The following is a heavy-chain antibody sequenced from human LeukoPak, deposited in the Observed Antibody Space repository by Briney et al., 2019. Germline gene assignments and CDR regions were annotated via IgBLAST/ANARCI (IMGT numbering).Heavy chain of an antibody. V-gene: IGHV4-39*01. Sequence: PSETLSLTCTVSGGSISSSSYYWGWLRQPPGRGLEWIGCIYYSGSTYYNPCLKSRVTISVATSKTQFSLKRSSGTAADTAVYYCARREGRSCGQGGWGQGTLVTVSS. CDR1: GGSISSSSYY. D-gene: IGHD2-15*01. CDR2: IYYSGST. CDR3: ARREGRSCGQGG. J-gene: IGHJ4*02.